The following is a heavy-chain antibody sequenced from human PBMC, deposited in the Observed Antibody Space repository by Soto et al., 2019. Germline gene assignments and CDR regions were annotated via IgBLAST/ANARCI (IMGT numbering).Heavy chain of an antibody. CDR3: ARGLLWFGEFHPHRGVPFDY. D-gene: IGHD3-10*01. V-gene: IGHV4-34*01. CDR2: INHSGST. J-gene: IGHJ4*02. CDR1: GGSFSGYY. Sequence: SETLSLTCAVYGGSFSGYYWSWIRQPPGRGLEWIGEINHSGSTNYNPSLKSRVTISVDTSKNQFSLKLSSVTAADTAVYYCARGLLWFGEFHPHRGVPFDYWGQGTLVTVSS.